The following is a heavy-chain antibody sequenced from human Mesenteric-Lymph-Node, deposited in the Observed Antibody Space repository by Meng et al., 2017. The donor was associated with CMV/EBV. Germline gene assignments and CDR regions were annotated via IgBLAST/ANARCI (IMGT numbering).Heavy chain of an antibody. J-gene: IGHJ4*02. D-gene: IGHD6-19*01. CDR3: ARGSSSGWPHY. CDR1: GFTFSSYS. CDR2: ISSSSSYI. V-gene: IGHV3-21*01. Sequence: GGSLRLSCAASGFTFSSYSMNWVRQAPGKGLEWVSSISSSSSYIYYADSVKGRFTISRDNAKNSLYLQMNSLRAEDTAVYYCARGSSSGWPHYWGQGTLVTVSS.